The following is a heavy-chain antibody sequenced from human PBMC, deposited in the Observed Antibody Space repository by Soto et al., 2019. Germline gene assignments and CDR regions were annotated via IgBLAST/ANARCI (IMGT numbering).Heavy chain of an antibody. J-gene: IGHJ4*02. Sequence: PGGSLRLSCAASGFTFSSYAMNWVRQAPGKGLEWVSVITGSGDATYYADSVKGRFTISRDNSKNTLYVQMNSLRAEDTAVYYCAKGGPFVFVPAALDYWGQGTLVTVSS. CDR2: ITGSGDAT. CDR3: AKGGPFVFVPAALDY. V-gene: IGHV3-23*01. D-gene: IGHD2-2*01. CDR1: GFTFSSYA.